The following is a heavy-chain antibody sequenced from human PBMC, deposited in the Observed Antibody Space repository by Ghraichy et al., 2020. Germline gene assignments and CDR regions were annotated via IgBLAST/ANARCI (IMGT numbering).Heavy chain of an antibody. V-gene: IGHV3-7*03. Sequence: GGSLRLSCAASGFTVSTYWMNWVRQAPGKGLEWVANIKQGGTEKYYGDSVKGRFTISRDNAKNSLFLQMNSLRADDTAVYYCARAVHGLGANYFDYWGQGTLVTVSS. CDR1: GFTVSTYW. J-gene: IGHJ4*02. CDR3: ARAVHGLGANYFDY. CDR2: IKQGGTEK. D-gene: IGHD3-16*01.